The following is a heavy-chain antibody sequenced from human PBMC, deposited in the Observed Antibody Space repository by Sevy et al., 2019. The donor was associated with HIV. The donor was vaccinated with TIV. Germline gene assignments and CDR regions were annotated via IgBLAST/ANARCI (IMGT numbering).Heavy chain of an antibody. J-gene: IGHJ4*02. D-gene: IGHD5-18*01. CDR3: ARGPGLHGYTYDWEVDY. V-gene: IGHV3-30-3*01. CDR2: ISYVGSKN. Sequence: GGSLRPSCQPSGSTSSTYAMHWVRQLHGKGLQWVAVISYVGSKNFYADSVKGRFTISRDNSKNTLYLQMNSRRPEDTAVYYCARGPGLHGYTYDWEVDYWGQGTLVTVSS. CDR1: GSTSSTYA.